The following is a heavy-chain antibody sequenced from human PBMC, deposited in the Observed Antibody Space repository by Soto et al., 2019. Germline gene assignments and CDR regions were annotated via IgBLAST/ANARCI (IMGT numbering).Heavy chain of an antibody. J-gene: IGHJ4*02. CDR3: AKDLAAYYDFWSGYSPRGEFDY. V-gene: IGHV3-23*01. D-gene: IGHD3-3*01. CDR2: ISGSGGST. CDR1: GFTFSSYA. Sequence: PGGSLRLSCAASGFTFSSYAMSWVRQAPGKGLEWVSAISGSGGSTYYADSVKGRFTIFRDNSKNTLYLQMNSLRAEDTAVYYCAKDLAAYYDFWSGYSPRGEFDYWGQGTLVTVSS.